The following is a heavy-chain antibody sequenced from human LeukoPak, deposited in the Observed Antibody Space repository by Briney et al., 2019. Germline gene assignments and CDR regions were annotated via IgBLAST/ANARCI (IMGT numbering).Heavy chain of an antibody. V-gene: IGHV5-51*01. Sequence: GESLKISCKGSGYSFTNYWIGWVRQMPGKGLKWMGIIYPGDSDTRYSPSFQGQVTISADKSISTAYLQWSSLKASDTAMYYCARLRTYYYDSSGYFWDAFDIWGQGTMVTVSS. CDR1: GYSFTNYW. D-gene: IGHD3-22*01. CDR2: IYPGDSDT. J-gene: IGHJ3*02. CDR3: ARLRTYYYDSSGYFWDAFDI.